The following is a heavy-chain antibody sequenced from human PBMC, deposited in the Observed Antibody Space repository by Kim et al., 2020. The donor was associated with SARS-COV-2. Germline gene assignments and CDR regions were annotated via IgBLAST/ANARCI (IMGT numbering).Heavy chain of an antibody. CDR3: AKPPTLRYFDWYPFDY. D-gene: IGHD3-9*01. J-gene: IGHJ4*02. Sequence: GSLRLSCAASGFTFSSYAMSWVRQAPGKGLEWVSAISGSGGSTYYADSVKGRFTISRDNSKNTLYLQMNSLRAEDTAVYYCAKPPTLRYFDWYPFDYWGQGTLVTVSS. CDR1: GFTFSSYA. CDR2: ISGSGGST. V-gene: IGHV3-23*01.